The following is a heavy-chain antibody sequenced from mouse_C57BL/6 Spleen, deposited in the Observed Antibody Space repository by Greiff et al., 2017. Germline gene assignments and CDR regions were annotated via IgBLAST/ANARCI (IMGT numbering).Heavy chain of an antibody. CDR2: IWSGGST. CDR3: AKRNFDV. CDR1: GFSLTSYG. J-gene: IGHJ1*03. Sequence: VKLMESGPGLVQPSQSLSITCTVSGFSLTSYGVHWVRQPPGKGLEWLGVIWSGGSTDYNAAFLSRLSISKDNSKSQVFCKMNSLQADDASIYYCAKRNFDVWGTGTTVTVSS. V-gene: IGHV2-4*01.